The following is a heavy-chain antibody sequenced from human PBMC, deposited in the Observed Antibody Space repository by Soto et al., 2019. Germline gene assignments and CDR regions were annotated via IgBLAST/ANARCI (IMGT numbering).Heavy chain of an antibody. V-gene: IGHV3-33*01. J-gene: IGHJ3*02. D-gene: IGHD3-22*01. CDR3: AREEKFDITMIVFNPPDDAFDI. CDR1: GFTFSSYG. Sequence: GGSLRLSCAASGFTFSSYGMHWVRQAPGKGLEWVAVIWYDGSNKYYADSVKGRFTISRDNSKNTLYLQMNSLRAEDTAVYYCAREEKFDITMIVFNPPDDAFDIWGQGTMVTVSS. CDR2: IWYDGSNK.